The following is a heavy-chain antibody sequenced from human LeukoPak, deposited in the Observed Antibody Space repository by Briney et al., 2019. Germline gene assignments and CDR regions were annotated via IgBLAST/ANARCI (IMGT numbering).Heavy chain of an antibody. CDR2: IYHSGST. J-gene: IGHJ5*02. CDR1: GGSISSGGYS. Sequence: SQTLSLTCAVSGGSISSGGYSWSWIRQPPGKGLEWIGYIYHSGSTYYNPSLKSRVTISVDRSKNQFPLKLSSVTAADTAVYYCARVAYGYCSSTSCSGNWFDPWGQGTLVTVSS. V-gene: IGHV4-30-2*01. CDR3: ARVAYGYCSSTSCSGNWFDP. D-gene: IGHD2-2*03.